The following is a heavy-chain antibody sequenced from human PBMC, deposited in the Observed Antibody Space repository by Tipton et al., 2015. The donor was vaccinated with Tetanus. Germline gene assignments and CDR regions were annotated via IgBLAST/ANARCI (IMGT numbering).Heavy chain of an antibody. J-gene: IGHJ4*02. CDR2: IYCSGST. Sequence: TLSLTCTVSGGSISSSYYYWGWIRQPPGKALEWIGSIYCSGSTFYHPSLQSRVTISVDTSKNQFSLRLSSVTAADTAVYFCARHPPPYYYGSGSYLDYWGQGTPVTVSS. CDR3: ARHPPPYYYGSGSYLDY. V-gene: IGHV4-39*01. D-gene: IGHD3-10*01. CDR1: GGSISSSYYY.